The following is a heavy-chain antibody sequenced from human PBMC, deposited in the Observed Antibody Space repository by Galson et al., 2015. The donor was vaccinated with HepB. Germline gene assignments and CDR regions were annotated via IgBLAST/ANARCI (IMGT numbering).Heavy chain of an antibody. Sequence: SLRLSCAASGFIFRSYDMTWVRQAPGKGLKWVSAITPSGGGTFYADSVKGRFAISRDNSKNTLYLQMNSLRAEDTALYYCARVLWGSDRYSDCWGQGTLVTVSS. V-gene: IGHV3-23*01. J-gene: IGHJ4*02. CDR2: ITPSGGGT. D-gene: IGHD3-16*02. CDR3: ARVLWGSDRYSDC. CDR1: GFIFRSYD.